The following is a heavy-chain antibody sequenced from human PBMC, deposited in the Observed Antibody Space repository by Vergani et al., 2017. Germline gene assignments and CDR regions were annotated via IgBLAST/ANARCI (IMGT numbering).Heavy chain of an antibody. V-gene: IGHV4-61*02. D-gene: IGHD3-16*01. J-gene: IGHJ3*02. CDR2: IYMTGAT. Sequence: QVQLQESGPGLLKPSQTLSLTCTVSGGAVSSGSYYWSCIRQTAGKKLKKLEWIGRIYMTGATTYNPSFKNRVTISMDKSKNQFSLILNSVTAADTAVYFCARDHWGGTVGGSGDPFDIWGHGTMVTVSS. CDR1: GGAVSSGSYY. CDR3: ARDHWGGTVGGSGDPFDI.